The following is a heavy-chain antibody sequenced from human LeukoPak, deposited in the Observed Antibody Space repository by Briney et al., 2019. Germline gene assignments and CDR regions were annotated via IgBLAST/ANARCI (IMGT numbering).Heavy chain of an antibody. CDR2: IYHSGST. Sequence: SETLSLTCAVSGGSISSSNWWSWVRQPPGKGLEWIGEIYHSGSTNYNPSLKSRVTISVDKSKNQFSLKLSSVTAADTAVHYCATAMVTNWFDPWGQGTLVTVSS. J-gene: IGHJ5*02. CDR1: GGSISSSNW. CDR3: ATAMVTNWFDP. V-gene: IGHV4-4*02. D-gene: IGHD3-10*01.